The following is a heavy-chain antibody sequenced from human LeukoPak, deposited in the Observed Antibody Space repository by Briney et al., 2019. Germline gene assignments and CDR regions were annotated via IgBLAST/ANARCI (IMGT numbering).Heavy chain of an antibody. Sequence: GGSLRLSCAASGFTFSSYGMSWVRQAPGKGLEWVSAISGSGGSTYYADSVKGRFTISRDNSKNTLYLQMNSLRAEDTAVYYCAKHSVSDYYFDYWGQGTLVTVSS. V-gene: IGHV3-23*01. CDR2: ISGSGGST. CDR3: AKHSVSDYYFDY. D-gene: IGHD2-21*01. CDR1: GFTFSSYG. J-gene: IGHJ4*02.